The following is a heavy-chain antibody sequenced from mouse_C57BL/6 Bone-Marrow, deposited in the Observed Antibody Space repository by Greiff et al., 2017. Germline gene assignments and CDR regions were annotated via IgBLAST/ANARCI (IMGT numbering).Heavy chain of an antibody. CDR3: ARKYFDV. V-gene: IGHV1-4*01. CDR1: GYTFTSYS. CDR2: INPSSGYT. J-gene: IGHJ1*03. Sequence: VQLQESGAELVRPGASVKMSCKASGYTFTSYSMHWVKQRPGQGLEWIGYINPSSGYTKYNQKFKDKATLTAGKSSSTAYMQLSSLTSEDSAVYYCARKYFDVWGTGTTVTVSS.